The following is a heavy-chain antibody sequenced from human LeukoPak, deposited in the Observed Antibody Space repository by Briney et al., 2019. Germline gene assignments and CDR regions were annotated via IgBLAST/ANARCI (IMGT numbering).Heavy chain of an antibody. CDR3: ARTLEKQLPDY. Sequence: GASVKVSCKASGGTFSNYAISWVRQAPGQGLEWMGGIIPIFGTANYAQKFRGRVTITADKSTRTAYMELSSLRSEDTAVYYCARTLEKQLPDYWGQGTLVTVSS. CDR1: GGTFSNYA. J-gene: IGHJ4*02. CDR2: IIPIFGTA. D-gene: IGHD6-13*01. V-gene: IGHV1-69*06.